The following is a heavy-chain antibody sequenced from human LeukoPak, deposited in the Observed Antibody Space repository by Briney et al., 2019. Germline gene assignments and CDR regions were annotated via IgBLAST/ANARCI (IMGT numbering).Heavy chain of an antibody. Sequence: SETLSLTCIVSGGSISGYFWSWIRQPPGKGLECIGYIYNSGSTNYNPSLKSRVSISVDTSKNQFSLKLSSVTAADTAVYYCARSAIDAFDIWGQGTMVTVSS. CDR1: GGSISGYF. CDR3: ARSAIDAFDI. CDR2: IYNSGST. J-gene: IGHJ3*02. D-gene: IGHD6-25*01. V-gene: IGHV4-59*08.